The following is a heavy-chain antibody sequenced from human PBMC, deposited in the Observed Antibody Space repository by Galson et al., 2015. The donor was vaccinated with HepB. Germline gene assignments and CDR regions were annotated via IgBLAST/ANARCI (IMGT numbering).Heavy chain of an antibody. D-gene: IGHD1-26*01. CDR2: TYYRSKWYS. V-gene: IGHV6-1*01. CDR3: ASAESTWDAVSDDGFNI. CDR1: GDSVSNIDVT. Sequence: CAIPGDSVSNIDVTWHWIRQSPPRGLEGLGRTYYRSKWYSNYAASDKGRIAFSPDTYTNHFSLHLNFVTPQDAAVYYCASAESTWDAVSDDGFNIWGQGTVVTVSS. J-gene: IGHJ3*02.